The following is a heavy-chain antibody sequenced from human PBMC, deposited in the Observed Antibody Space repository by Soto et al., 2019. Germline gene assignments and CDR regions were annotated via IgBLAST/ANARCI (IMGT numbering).Heavy chain of an antibody. CDR1: GFTFSSYA. V-gene: IGHV3-23*01. D-gene: IGHD6-19*01. CDR3: AKDRYSSGWYATPYYYYYYGMDV. J-gene: IGHJ6*02. Sequence: PWGSLRLSCPASGFTFSSYAMSLFRHSPLKWLEWVSAISGSGGSTYYADSVKGRFTISRDNSKNTLYLQMNSLRAEDTAVYYCAKDRYSSGWYATPYYYYYYGMDVWGQGTTVTVSS. CDR2: ISGSGGST.